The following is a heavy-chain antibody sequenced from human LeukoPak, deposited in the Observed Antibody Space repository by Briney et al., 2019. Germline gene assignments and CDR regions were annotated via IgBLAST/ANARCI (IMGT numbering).Heavy chain of an antibody. J-gene: IGHJ3*02. D-gene: IGHD6-13*01. V-gene: IGHV3-15*01. CDR2: IKSKTDGGTT. Sequence: GGSLRLSCAASGFTFSNAWMSWVRQAPGKGLEWVGRIKSKTDGGTTDYAAPVKGRFTISRDDSKNTLYLQMNSLRAEDTAVYYCATWGSSSWYQAAFDIWGQGTMVTVSS. CDR1: GFTFSNAW. CDR3: ATWGSSSWYQAAFDI.